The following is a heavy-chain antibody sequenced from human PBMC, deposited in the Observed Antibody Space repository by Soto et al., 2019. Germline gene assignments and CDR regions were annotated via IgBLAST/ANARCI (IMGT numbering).Heavy chain of an antibody. D-gene: IGHD3-16*01. CDR2: IKHDGSEK. V-gene: IGHV3-7*03. CDR3: ARGLYSRGY. Sequence: EVQLVESGEDLFKPGGPLSLSCVVSGFSFISNWMYWFRQAPGKGLEGGAHIKHDGSEKYYGDSVKGRFAISRDNAKNSLYLQMNSLSVDDTAVYYCARGLYSRGYWGQGTLVTVSS. J-gene: IGHJ4*02. CDR1: GFSFISNW.